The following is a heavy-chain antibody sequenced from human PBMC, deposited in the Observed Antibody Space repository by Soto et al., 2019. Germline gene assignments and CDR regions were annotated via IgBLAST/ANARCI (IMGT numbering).Heavy chain of an antibody. J-gene: IGHJ4*02. CDR3: ARGDGAVGAAIDI. Sequence: GSLRLSCVVSGFTLSDHYMNWVRQAPGKGLQWVAYISSRSSEINYADPVKGRFTISRDNAKNSVFLHMTSLTAEDTGVYFCARGDGAVGAAIDIWCPGTLLTLSS. D-gene: IGHD2-15*01. CDR2: ISSRSSEI. CDR1: GFTLSDHY. V-gene: IGHV3-11*06.